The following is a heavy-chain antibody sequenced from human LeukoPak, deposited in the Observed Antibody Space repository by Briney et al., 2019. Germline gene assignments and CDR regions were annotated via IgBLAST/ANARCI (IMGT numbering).Heavy chain of an antibody. Sequence: SETLSLTCTVSGGPISSYYWSWIRQPPGKGLEWIGYIYYSGSTNYNPSLKSRVTISVDTSKNQFSLKLSSVTAADTAVYYCARASRGYYYGSGSWNWFDPWGQGTLVTVSS. V-gene: IGHV4-59*01. CDR1: GGPISSYY. CDR2: IYYSGST. D-gene: IGHD3-10*01. J-gene: IGHJ5*02. CDR3: ARASRGYYYGSGSWNWFDP.